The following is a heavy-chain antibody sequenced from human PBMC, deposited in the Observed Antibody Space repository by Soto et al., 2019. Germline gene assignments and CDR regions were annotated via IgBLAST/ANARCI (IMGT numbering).Heavy chain of an antibody. CDR3: ARVRPTLRRMMLATVYNWCGP. Sequence: SVKVSCKASGGTFSSYAISWVRQAPGQGLEWMGGIIPIFGTANYAQKFQGRVTITADESTSTAYMELSSLRSEDTAVYYCARVRPTLRRMMLATVYNWCGPQGKGTRGTVAS. CDR2: IIPIFGTA. CDR1: GGTFSSYA. V-gene: IGHV1-69*13. D-gene: IGHD5-12*01. J-gene: IGHJ5*02.